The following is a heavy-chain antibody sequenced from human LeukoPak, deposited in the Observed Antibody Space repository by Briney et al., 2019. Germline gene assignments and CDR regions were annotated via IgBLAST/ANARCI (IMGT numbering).Heavy chain of an antibody. CDR3: AAYYDSSGYVGY. J-gene: IGHJ4*02. Sequence: ASVKVSCKASGFTFTSSAMQWVRQARGQRLECIGWIVVGSGNTNYAQKFQERVTITRDMSTSTAYMELSSLRSEDTAVYYCAAYYDSSGYVGYWGQGTLVTVSS. CDR1: GFTFTSSA. D-gene: IGHD3-22*01. CDR2: IVVGSGNT. V-gene: IGHV1-58*02.